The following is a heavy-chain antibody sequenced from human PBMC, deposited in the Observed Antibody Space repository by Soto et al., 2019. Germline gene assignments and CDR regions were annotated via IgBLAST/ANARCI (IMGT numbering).Heavy chain of an antibody. CDR1: GFTFSSYW. Sequence: EVQLVESGGGLFQPGGSLRVSCAASGFTFSSYWMHWVRQAPGKGLVWVSRINSDGSSTSYADSVKGRFTISRDNAKNTLYLQMNSLRAEDTAIYYCARRGAVAGLHYWGQGTLVTVSS. V-gene: IGHV3-74*01. CDR3: ARRGAVAGLHY. D-gene: IGHD6-19*01. CDR2: INSDGSST. J-gene: IGHJ4*02.